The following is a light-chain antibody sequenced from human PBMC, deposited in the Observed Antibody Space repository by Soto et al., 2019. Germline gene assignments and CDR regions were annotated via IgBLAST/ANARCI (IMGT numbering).Light chain of an antibody. J-gene: IGLJ2*01. Sequence: QSVLTQPASVSGSPGQSITISCTGTSRDVGGYNYVSWYQQHPGKAPKLMIYEVSKRPSGVSNRFSGSKSGNTASLTISGLQAEDEADYYGSSYTSSSTVVFGGATKLTVL. CDR1: SRDVGGYNY. CDR3: SSYTSSSTVV. CDR2: EVS. V-gene: IGLV2-14*01.